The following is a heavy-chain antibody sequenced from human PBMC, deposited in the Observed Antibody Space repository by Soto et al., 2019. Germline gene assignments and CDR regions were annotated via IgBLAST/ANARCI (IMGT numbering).Heavy chain of an antibody. D-gene: IGHD1-1*01. Sequence: SETLSLTCAVSGGSISSGAYSWSWIRQPPGKGLEWVGYIYHSGSTYYNPSLKSRVTISVDRSKNRFSLNLNSVTAADTAVYYCARDDSTNAYYLDYWGQGTLVTVSS. CDR3: ARDDSTNAYYLDY. J-gene: IGHJ4*02. CDR2: IYHSGST. V-gene: IGHV4-30-2*01. CDR1: GGSISSGAYS.